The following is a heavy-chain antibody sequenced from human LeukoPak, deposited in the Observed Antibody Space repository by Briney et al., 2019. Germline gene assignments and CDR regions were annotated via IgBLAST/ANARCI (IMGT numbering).Heavy chain of an antibody. Sequence: PGGSLRLSCAASGFTFSSYAMSWGRQAPGKGLEWVSVISGSGGSTYYADSVKGRFTISRDNSKNTLYLQMNSLRAEDTAVYYCAKPLWFGENDYNYYYYGMDVWGQGTTVTVSS. CDR3: AKPLWFGENDYNYYYYGMDV. J-gene: IGHJ6*02. CDR1: GFTFSSYA. CDR2: ISGSGGST. D-gene: IGHD3-10*01. V-gene: IGHV3-23*01.